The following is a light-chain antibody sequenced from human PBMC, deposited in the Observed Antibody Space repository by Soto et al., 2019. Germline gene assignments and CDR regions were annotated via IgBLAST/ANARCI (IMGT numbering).Light chain of an antibody. J-gene: IGLJ1*01. V-gene: IGLV2-14*01. CDR3: VSYATSTTLYV. Sequence: QSVLTQPASVSGSPGQSITISCTATSSDVGSFNYVSWYQHHPGKAPKLMIYEVTSRPSGVSNRFSGSKSGNTVSLTISGLQAEDEADYYCVSYATSTTLYVFGSGTKVTVL. CDR2: EVT. CDR1: SSDVGSFNY.